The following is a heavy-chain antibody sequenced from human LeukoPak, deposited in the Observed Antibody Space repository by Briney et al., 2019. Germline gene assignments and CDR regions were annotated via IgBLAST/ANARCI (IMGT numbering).Heavy chain of an antibody. Sequence: SETLSLTCTVSGYSISSGYYWGWIRQPPGKGLEWIGTFYHGGSTYYNPSLKSRVTISVDTSKNQFSLNLTSVTAADTAVYYCARGRGVGYYVDYWGQGTLVTVSS. J-gene: IGHJ4*02. CDR2: FYHGGST. V-gene: IGHV4-38-2*02. CDR3: ARGRGVGYYVDY. CDR1: GYSISSGYY. D-gene: IGHD3-22*01.